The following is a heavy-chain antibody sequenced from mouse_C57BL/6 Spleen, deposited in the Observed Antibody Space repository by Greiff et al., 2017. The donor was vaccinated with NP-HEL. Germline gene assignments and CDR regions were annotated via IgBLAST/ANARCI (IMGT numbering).Heavy chain of an antibody. CDR3: ARDWDGYAMDY. J-gene: IGHJ4*01. CDR2: ISYSGST. Sequence: DVKLVESGPGMVKPSQSLSLTCTVTGYSITSGYDWHWIRHFPGNKLEWMGYISYSGSTNYNPSLKSRISITHDTSKNHFFLKLNSVTTEDTATYYCARDWDGYAMDYWGQGTSVTVSS. V-gene: IGHV3-1*01. CDR1: GYSITSGYD. D-gene: IGHD4-1*01.